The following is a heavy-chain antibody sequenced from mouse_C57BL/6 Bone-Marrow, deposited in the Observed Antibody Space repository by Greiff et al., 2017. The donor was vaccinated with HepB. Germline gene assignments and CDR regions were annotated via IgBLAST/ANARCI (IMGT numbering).Heavy chain of an antibody. D-gene: IGHD2-4*01. CDR1: GFTFSSYG. V-gene: IGHV5-6*01. CDR3: ARHANDYDPYWYFDV. J-gene: IGHJ1*03. CDR2: ISSGGSYT. Sequence: EVQLVESGGDLVKPGGSLKLSCAASGFTFSSYGMSWVRQTPDKRLEWVATISSGGSYTYYPDSVKGRFTISRDNAKNTLYLQMSSLKSEDTAMYYCARHANDYDPYWYFDVWGTGTTVTVSS.